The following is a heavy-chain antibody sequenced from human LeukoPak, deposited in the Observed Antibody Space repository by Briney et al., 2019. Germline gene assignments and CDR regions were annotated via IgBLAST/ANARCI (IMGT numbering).Heavy chain of an antibody. CDR1: GGSIRGFY. D-gene: IGHD4-11*01. CDR3: ARDYSKGGGFDF. CDR2: MDKSGGT. J-gene: IGHJ4*02. Sequence: ASETLSLTCTVSGGSIRGFYWSWIRQPPGKGLEWIGYMDKSGGTTYNPSLKSRVTISVDTSKKQFSLNVSPVTAADTAVYYCARDYSKGGGFDFWGQGTLVTVAS. V-gene: IGHV4-59*01.